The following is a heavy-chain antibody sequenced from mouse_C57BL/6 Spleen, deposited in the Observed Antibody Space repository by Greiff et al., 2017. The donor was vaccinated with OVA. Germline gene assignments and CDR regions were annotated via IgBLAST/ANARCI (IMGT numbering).Heavy chain of an antibody. J-gene: IGHJ2*01. CDR1: GYTFTDYY. CDR2: INPYNGGT. D-gene: IGHD1-1*01. Sequence: EVQLQQSGPVLVKPGASVKMSCKASGYTFTDYYMNWVKQSHGKSLEWIGVINPYNGGTSYNQKFKGKATLTVDKSSSTAYMELNSLTSEDSAVYYCARDGYGLDYWGQGTTLTVSS. CDR3: ARDGYGLDY. V-gene: IGHV1-19*01.